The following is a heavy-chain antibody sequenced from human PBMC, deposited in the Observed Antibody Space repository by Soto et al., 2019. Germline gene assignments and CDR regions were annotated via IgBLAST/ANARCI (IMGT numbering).Heavy chain of an antibody. J-gene: IGHJ4*02. CDR1: GDSISGGGYY. V-gene: IGHV4-31*03. CDR2: ISYSGCT. CDR3: AKEVGGAVIRLIDY. Sequence: QVQLQESGPGLVKPSQTLSLTCTVSGDSISGGGYYWSWIRQHPGKGLEWIGYISYSGCTYYNPSLKSRVTISVDTSKNQFSLKLISVTAADTAVYYCAKEVGGAVIRLIDYWGQGTLVTVSS. D-gene: IGHD2-21*01.